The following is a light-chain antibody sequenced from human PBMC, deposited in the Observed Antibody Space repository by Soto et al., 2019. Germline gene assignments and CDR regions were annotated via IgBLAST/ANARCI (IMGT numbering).Light chain of an antibody. CDR2: GAS. J-gene: IGKJ1*01. CDR3: QQYGSSPPKT. CDR1: QSVSSSY. Sequence: DIVLTQSPGTLSLSPGEGATLSCRASQSVSSSYLAWYQQKPGQAPRLLIYGASSRATGIPDRFSGSGSGTDFTLTISRLEPEDFAVYYCQQYGSSPPKTFGQGTKVEIK. V-gene: IGKV3-20*01.